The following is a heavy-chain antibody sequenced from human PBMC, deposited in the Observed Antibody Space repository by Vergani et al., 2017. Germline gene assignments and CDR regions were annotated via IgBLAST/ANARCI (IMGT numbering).Heavy chain of an antibody. CDR1: GFSLSTARMG. Sequence: QVTLKESGPVLVKPTETLTLTCTVSGFSLSTARMGVSWIRQPPGKALEWLAHIFSNDEKSYSTSLKSRLTISKDTSKSQVVLTMTNMDPVDTATYYCARTRSSSWYKYYYMDVWGKGTTVTVSS. D-gene: IGHD6-13*01. CDR2: IFSNDEK. CDR3: ARTRSSSWYKYYYMDV. V-gene: IGHV2-26*01. J-gene: IGHJ6*03.